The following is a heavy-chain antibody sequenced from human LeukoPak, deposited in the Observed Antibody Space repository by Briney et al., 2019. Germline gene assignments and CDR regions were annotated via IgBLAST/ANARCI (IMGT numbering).Heavy chain of an antibody. D-gene: IGHD5-18*01. Sequence: SETLSLTCTVSRGSISSYYWSWIRQPPGKGLEWIGTIYYSGNTYYNPSLKSRVTISVDTSKNQFSLKLNSVTAADTAVYYCARRVTAMVTLDHWGQGTLVTVSS. V-gene: IGHV4-59*04. CDR3: ARRVTAMVTLDH. CDR1: RGSISSYY. CDR2: IYYSGNT. J-gene: IGHJ4*02.